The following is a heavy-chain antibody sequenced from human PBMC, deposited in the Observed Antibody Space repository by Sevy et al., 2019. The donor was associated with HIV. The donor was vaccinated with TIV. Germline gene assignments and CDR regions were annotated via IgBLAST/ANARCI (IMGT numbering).Heavy chain of an antibody. D-gene: IGHD2-15*01. CDR1: GFTFSTST. CDR3: VRDGWNY. V-gene: IGHV3-21*01. Sequence: GGSLRLSCAASGFTFSTSTMNWVRQAPGKGLEWVSLMTSSGSYILYADSVKGRLTISRDNSKNSVFLQMNSLIVEDTAVYYCVRDGWNYWGQGTLVTVSS. CDR2: MTSSGSYI. J-gene: IGHJ4*02.